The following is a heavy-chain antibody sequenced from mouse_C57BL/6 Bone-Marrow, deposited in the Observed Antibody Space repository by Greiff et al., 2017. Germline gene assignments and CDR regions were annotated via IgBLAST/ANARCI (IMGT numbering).Heavy chain of an antibody. CDR1: GFTFSSYG. CDR3: ARHERDYDYEAWVAY. J-gene: IGHJ2*01. Sequence: EVQVVESGGDLVKPGGSLKLSCAASGFTFSSYGMSWVRQPPDKRLEWVAPISSGGSYTYYPDSVKGRFTISRDNAKTTLYLQMSSLKSEDTAMYYCARHERDYDYEAWVAYWGQGTTLTVSS. V-gene: IGHV5-6*01. CDR2: ISSGGSYT. D-gene: IGHD2-4*01.